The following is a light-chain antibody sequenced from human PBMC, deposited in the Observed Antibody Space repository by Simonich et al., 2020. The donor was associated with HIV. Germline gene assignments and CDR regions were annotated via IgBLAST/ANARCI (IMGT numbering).Light chain of an antibody. CDR1: QSFSSY. CDR3: QQRSNWPLT. CDR2: DAS. V-gene: IGKV3-11*01. Sequence: EIVLTQSPATLSLSPGERATLSCRPSQSFSSYLAWYQQKPGQAPRLFIYDASNRATGIPARFRGSGSGTDFTLTISSLEPEDFAIYYCQQRSNWPLTFGGGTKVEIK. J-gene: IGKJ4*01.